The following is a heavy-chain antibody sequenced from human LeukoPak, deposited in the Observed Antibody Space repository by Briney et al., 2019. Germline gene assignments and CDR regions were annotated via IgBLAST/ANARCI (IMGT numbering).Heavy chain of an antibody. CDR2: IYSGGST. D-gene: IGHD6-19*01. CDR1: GFTVSSNY. Sequence: GGSLRLSCAASGFTVSSNYMSWVRQAPGKGLEWVSVIYSGGSTYYADSVKGRFTISRDNSKNTLYLQMNSLRAEDTAVYYCARDPSNTSGRNILFDYWGQGTLVTVSS. V-gene: IGHV3-53*01. CDR3: ARDPSNTSGRNILFDY. J-gene: IGHJ4*02.